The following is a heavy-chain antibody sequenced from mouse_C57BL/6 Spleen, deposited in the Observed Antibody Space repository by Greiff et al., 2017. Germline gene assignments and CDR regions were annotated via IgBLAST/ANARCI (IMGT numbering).Heavy chain of an antibody. Sequence: EVNVVESGGGLVKPGGSLKLSCAASGFTFSDYGMHWVRQAPEKGLEWVAYISSGSSTIYYADTVKGRFTISRDNAKNTLFLQMTSLRSEDTAMYYCARGSPGYFDVWGTGTTVTVSS. D-gene: IGHD1-1*02. J-gene: IGHJ1*03. CDR2: ISSGSSTI. V-gene: IGHV5-17*01. CDR1: GFTFSDYG. CDR3: ARGSPGYFDV.